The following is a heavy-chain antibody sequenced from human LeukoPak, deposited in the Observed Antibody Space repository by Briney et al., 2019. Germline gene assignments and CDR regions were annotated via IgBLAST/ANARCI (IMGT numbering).Heavy chain of an antibody. CDR1: GFTVSSNY. V-gene: IGHV3-53*01. Sequence: GGSLRLSCAASGFTVSSNYMTWVRQAPGKGLEWVSVIYSGGSRYYADSVKGRFTISRDNSKNTLYLQMNSLRAEDTAVYYCARPKLGYCSGGSCSPFDYWGQGTLVTVSS. J-gene: IGHJ4*02. D-gene: IGHD2-15*01. CDR3: ARPKLGYCSGGSCSPFDY. CDR2: IYSGGSR.